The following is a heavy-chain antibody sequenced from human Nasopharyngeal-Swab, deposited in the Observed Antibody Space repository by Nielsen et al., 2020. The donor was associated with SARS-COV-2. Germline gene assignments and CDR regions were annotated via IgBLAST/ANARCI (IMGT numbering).Heavy chain of an antibody. J-gene: IGHJ6*02. D-gene: IGHD1-26*01. V-gene: IGHV3-30-3*01. CDR2: ISYDGSNK. CDR3: TRPYSGSYFHGMDV. Sequence: IRKPPGKGLERVAVISYDGSNKYYADSVKGRFTISRDNSKNTLYLQMNSLRAEDTAVYYCTRPYSGSYFHGMDVWGQGTTVTVSS.